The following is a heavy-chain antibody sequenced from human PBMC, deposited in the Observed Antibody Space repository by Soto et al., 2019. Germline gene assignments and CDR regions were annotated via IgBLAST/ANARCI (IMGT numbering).Heavy chain of an antibody. D-gene: IGHD5-18*01. CDR2: IGGGGAGT. CDR1: GFISSDYV. Sequence: EVQLLESGGGLVQPGGSLRLSCVASGFISSDYVMSWVRQAPGKGLEWVSAIGGGGAGTSYSDSVKGRFTIFRDNSRSTVFLQMNSLRREDTAMYYCVKDGGGVRYNYNIRGDSWGQGTQVTVSS. V-gene: IGHV3-23*01. CDR3: VKDGGGVRYNYNIRGDS. J-gene: IGHJ4*02.